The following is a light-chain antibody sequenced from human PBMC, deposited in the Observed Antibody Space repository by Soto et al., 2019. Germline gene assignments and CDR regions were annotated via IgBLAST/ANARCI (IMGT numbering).Light chain of an antibody. V-gene: IGLV2-14*01. CDR2: GGS. Sequence: QSALTQPASVSASPGQSITISCSGTSSDFGDSSYVSWYQHHPDKAPKLLIYGGSDRPSGVSNRYSASKSGNTASLTISGLQPDDEADYYCSSYSGGSIRVFGSGTKVTVL. J-gene: IGLJ1*01. CDR1: SSDFGDSSY. CDR3: SSYSGGSIRV.